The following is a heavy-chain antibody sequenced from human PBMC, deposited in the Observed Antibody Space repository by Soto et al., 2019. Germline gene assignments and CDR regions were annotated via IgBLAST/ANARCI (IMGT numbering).Heavy chain of an antibody. CDR2: SIPIFGTA. J-gene: IGHJ4*02. CDR1: GDTFSSYS. D-gene: IGHD1-26*01. V-gene: IGHV1-69*01. CDR3: ARDGGRHSGGIDY. Sequence: QVQLVQSGAEVKNPGASVKVSCKASGDTFSSYSINWVRQAPGQGLEWMGESIPIFGTANYAQKFQGRVTITADESTSTAYMELSSLRSEDTAVYYCARDGGRHSGGIDYWGQGTLVTVSS.